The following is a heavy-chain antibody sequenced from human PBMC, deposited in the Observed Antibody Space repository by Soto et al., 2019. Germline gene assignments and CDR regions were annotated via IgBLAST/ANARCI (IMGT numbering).Heavy chain of an antibody. CDR1: GGSFSGYY. CDR2: INHGGTT. V-gene: IGHV4-34*01. CDR3: AGRGFMAV. Sequence: SETLSLTCAVYGGSFSGYYWSWIRQPPGKGLEWIGEINHGGTTNYNPSLKSRVTISIDTSKNQFSLKLRSVTAADTAVYYCAGRGFMAVCGQGTSVTGSS. J-gene: IGHJ6*02.